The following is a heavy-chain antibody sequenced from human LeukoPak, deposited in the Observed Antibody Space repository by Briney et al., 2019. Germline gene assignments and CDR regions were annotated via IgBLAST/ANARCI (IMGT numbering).Heavy chain of an antibody. V-gene: IGHV1-69*13. CDR1: GGTFSSYA. J-gene: IGHJ1*01. CDR3: AREWRSGFGESRDEYFQH. CDR2: IIPIFGTA. D-gene: IGHD3-10*01. Sequence: SVKVSCKASGGTFSSYAISWVRQAPGQGLEWMGGIIPIFGTANYAQKFQGRVTITADESTSTAYMELSSLRSEDTAVYYCAREWRSGFGESRDEYFQHWGQGTLVTVSS.